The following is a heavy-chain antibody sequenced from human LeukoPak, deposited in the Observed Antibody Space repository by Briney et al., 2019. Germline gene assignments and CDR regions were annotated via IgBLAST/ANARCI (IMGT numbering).Heavy chain of an antibody. V-gene: IGHV3-30*18. D-gene: IGHD5-18*01. CDR1: GFTFSSYG. CDR3: AKDSRIQLWLMGTYDAFDI. Sequence: GGSLRLSCAASGFTFSSYGMHWVRQAPGRGLEWVAVISYDGSNKYYADSVKGRFTISRDNSKNTLYLQMNSLRAEDAAVYYCAKDSRIQLWLMGTYDAFDIWGQGTMVTVSS. J-gene: IGHJ3*02. CDR2: ISYDGSNK.